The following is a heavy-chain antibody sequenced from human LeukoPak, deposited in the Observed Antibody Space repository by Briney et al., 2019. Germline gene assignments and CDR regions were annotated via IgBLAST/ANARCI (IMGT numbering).Heavy chain of an antibody. J-gene: IGHJ1*01. D-gene: IGHD1-26*01. CDR2: VDPEDGET. CDR3: ATDVGVGATTAYFQH. V-gene: IGHV1-69-2*01. CDR1: GYTFTDYY. Sequence: ASVKVSCKVSGYTFTDYYMHWVQQAPGKGLEWMGLVDPEDGETIYAEKFQGRVTITADTSTDTAYMELSSLRSEDTAVDYCATDVGVGATTAYFQHWGQGTLVTVSS.